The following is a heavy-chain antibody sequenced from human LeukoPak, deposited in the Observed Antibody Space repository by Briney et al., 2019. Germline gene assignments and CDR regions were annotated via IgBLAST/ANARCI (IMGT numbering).Heavy chain of an antibody. Sequence: SETLSLTCAVYGGSFSGYYWSWIRQPPGKGLEWIWEINHSGSTNYNPSLKSRVTISVDTSKNQFSLKLSSVTAADTAVYYCARLSPELPLRYFDWSPRVDYWGQGTLVTVSS. D-gene: IGHD3-9*01. V-gene: IGHV4-34*01. CDR3: ARLSPELPLRYFDWSPRVDY. CDR1: GGSFSGYY. CDR2: INHSGST. J-gene: IGHJ4*02.